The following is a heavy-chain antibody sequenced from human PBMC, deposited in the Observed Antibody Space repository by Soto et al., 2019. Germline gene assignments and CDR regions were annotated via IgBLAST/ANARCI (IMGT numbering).Heavy chain of an antibody. D-gene: IGHD6-13*01. Sequence: GGSPRLSCAASGFTFSSYSMNWVRQAPGKGLEWVSSISSSSSYIYYADSVKGRFTISRDNAKNSLYLQMNSLRAEDTAVYYCARDGPARIAAAGYYYYGMDVWGQVTTGTVSS. CDR2: ISSSSSYI. V-gene: IGHV3-21*01. CDR1: GFTFSSYS. J-gene: IGHJ6*02. CDR3: ARDGPARIAAAGYYYYGMDV.